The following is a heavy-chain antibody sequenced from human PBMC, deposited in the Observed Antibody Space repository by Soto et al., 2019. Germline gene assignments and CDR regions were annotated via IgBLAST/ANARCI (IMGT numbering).Heavy chain of an antibody. V-gene: IGHV4-31*03. CDR3: ARDAGYCSGGSCYSQSNWFDP. CDR2: IYYSGST. J-gene: IGHJ5*02. CDR1: GGSISSCGYY. Sequence: SETLSLTCTVSGGSISSCGYYWSWIRQHPGKGLEWFGYIYYSGSTYYNPSLKSRVTISVDTSKNQFSLKLSSVTAADTAVYYCARDAGYCSGGSCYSQSNWFDPWGQGTLVTVSS. D-gene: IGHD2-15*01.